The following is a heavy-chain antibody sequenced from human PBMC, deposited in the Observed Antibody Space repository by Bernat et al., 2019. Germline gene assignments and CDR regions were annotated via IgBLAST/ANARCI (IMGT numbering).Heavy chain of an antibody. CDR1: GYTFTSYG. V-gene: IGHV1-18*01. CDR2: ISAYNGNT. D-gene: IGHD2-15*01. CDR3: ARGIDVVVVAASYNWFDP. J-gene: IGHJ5*02. Sequence: QVHLVQSGAEVKKPGASVKVSCKASGYTFTSYGISWVRQAPGQVLEWMGWISAYNGNTNYAQKLQGRVTMTTDTSTRTAFMELRRLRSDDTAVYYCARGIDVVVVAASYNWFDPWGQGTLVTVSS.